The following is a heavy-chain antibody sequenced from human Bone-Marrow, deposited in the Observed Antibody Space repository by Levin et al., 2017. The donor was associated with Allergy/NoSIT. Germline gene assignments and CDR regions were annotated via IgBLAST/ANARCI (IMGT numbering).Heavy chain of an antibody. CDR1: GYTFTGYY. J-gene: IGHJ6*02. CDR3: ARRILYSPTDGMDV. CDR2: INPNSGGT. Sequence: ASVKVSCKASGYTFTGYYMHWVRQAPGQGLEWMGWINPNSGGTNYAQKFQGRVTMTRDTSISTAYMELSRLRSDDTAVYYCARRILYSPTDGMDVWGQGTTVTVSS. V-gene: IGHV1-2*02. D-gene: IGHD2-8*01.